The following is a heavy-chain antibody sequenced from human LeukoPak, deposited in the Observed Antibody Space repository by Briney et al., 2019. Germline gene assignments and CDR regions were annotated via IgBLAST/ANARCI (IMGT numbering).Heavy chain of an antibody. Sequence: GGSLRLSCAASGFTFSSHAMQWVRQAPGKGLEWVAVISFDGNNEYYADSVKGRFTISRDNSKNTLYLQMNSLRAEDTAVYYCARDLDLDIVVVPAATNYYYYGMDVWGQGTTVTVSS. J-gene: IGHJ6*02. CDR1: GFTFSSHA. D-gene: IGHD2-2*03. V-gene: IGHV3-30-3*01. CDR2: ISFDGNNE. CDR3: ARDLDLDIVVVPAATNYYYYGMDV.